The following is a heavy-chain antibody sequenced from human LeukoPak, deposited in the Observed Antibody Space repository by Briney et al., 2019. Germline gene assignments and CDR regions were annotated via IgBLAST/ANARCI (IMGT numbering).Heavy chain of an antibody. V-gene: IGHV4-59*01. CDR1: GGSISSYY. D-gene: IGHD6-6*01. Sequence: SETLSLTCTVSGGSISSYYWSWIRQPPGKGLEWIGYIYYSGSTNYNPSLKSRVTISVDTSKNQFSLKLGSVTAADTAVYYCAREEYSSSSFDYWGQGTLVTVSS. CDR2: IYYSGST. CDR3: AREEYSSSSFDY. J-gene: IGHJ4*02.